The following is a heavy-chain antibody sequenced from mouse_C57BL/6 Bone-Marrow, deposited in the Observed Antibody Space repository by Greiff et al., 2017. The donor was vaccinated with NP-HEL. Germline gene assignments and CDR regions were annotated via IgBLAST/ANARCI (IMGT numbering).Heavy chain of an antibody. J-gene: IGHJ2*01. CDR1: GYAFSSYW. Sequence: QVQLQQSGAELVKPGASVKISCKASGYAFSSYWMNWVKQRPGKGLEWIGQIYPGDGDTNYNGKFKGKATLTADKSSSTAYMQSSSLTSEDSAVYFCARYYGSSYYFDYWCQGTTLTVSS. V-gene: IGHV1-80*01. CDR2: IYPGDGDT. D-gene: IGHD1-1*01. CDR3: ARYYGSSYYFDY.